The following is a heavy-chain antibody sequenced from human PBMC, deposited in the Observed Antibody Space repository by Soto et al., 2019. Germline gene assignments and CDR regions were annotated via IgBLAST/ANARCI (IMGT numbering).Heavy chain of an antibody. CDR2: IYYSGST. Sequence: PSETLSLTCTVSGGSISSYYWSWIRQPPGKGLEWIGYIYYSGSTNYNPSLKSRVTISVDTSKNQFSLKLSSVTAADTAVYYCARDLVAAAGRNYYYYGMDVWGQGTTVTVSS. J-gene: IGHJ6*02. D-gene: IGHD6-13*01. V-gene: IGHV4-59*01. CDR3: ARDLVAAAGRNYYYYGMDV. CDR1: GGSISSYY.